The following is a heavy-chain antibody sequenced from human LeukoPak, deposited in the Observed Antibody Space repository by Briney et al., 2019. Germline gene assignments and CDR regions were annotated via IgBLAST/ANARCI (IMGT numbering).Heavy chain of an antibody. CDR2: IKPDGTTK. D-gene: IGHD6-13*01. CDR1: GFPFSSYS. V-gene: IGHV3-7*03. Sequence: GGSLRLSCAASGFPFSSYSITWVRQAPGKGLEWVANIKPDGTTKFYVDSVKGRYTISRDNALNSLYLQMNSLRAEDTAIYYCARSTPYGTTWYGRSDYWGQGTLVTVSS. CDR3: ARSTPYGTTWYGRSDY. J-gene: IGHJ4*02.